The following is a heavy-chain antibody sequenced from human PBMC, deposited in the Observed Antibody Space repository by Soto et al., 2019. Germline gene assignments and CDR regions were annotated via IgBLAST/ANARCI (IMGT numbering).Heavy chain of an antibody. V-gene: IGHV5-10-1*01. CDR3: ARQKQIVVVPAALTTYYYYGMVV. Sequence: GESLKISCKGSGYSFTSYWIRWVRQMPGKGLEWMGRIDPSDSYTNYSPSFQGHVTISADKSISTAYLQWSSLKASDTAMYYCARQKQIVVVPAALTTYYYYGMVVWVQGTTVTVS. D-gene: IGHD2-2*01. J-gene: IGHJ6*02. CDR2: IDPSDSYT. CDR1: GYSFTSYW.